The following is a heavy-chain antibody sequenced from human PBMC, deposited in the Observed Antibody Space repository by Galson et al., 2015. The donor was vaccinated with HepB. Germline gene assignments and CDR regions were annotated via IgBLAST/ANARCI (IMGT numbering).Heavy chain of an antibody. D-gene: IGHD3-9*01. CDR2: IKQDGSEI. CDR1: GFTFSTYW. V-gene: IGHV3-7*03. Sequence: SLRLSCAASGFTFSTYWMSWLRLAPGKGLEWVANIKQDGSEIHYVDSVEGRFTISRDNGKNSLYLQMNSLRAEDTAVYYCARGGIVRFFDWVTFDFWGRGAVVTVSS. CDR3: ARGGIVRFFDWVTFDF. J-gene: IGHJ4*02.